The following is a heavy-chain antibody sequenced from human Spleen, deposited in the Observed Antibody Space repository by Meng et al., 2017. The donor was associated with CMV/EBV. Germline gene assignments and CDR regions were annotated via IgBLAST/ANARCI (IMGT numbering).Heavy chain of an antibody. D-gene: IGHD2-2*01. CDR1: GGTFSSYA. Sequence: SVKVSCKASGGTFSSYAISWVRQAPGQGLEWMGGIIPILGIANYAQKFQGRVTITADKSTSTAYMELSSLRSGDTAVYYCARVDQLLPTGSWGQGTLVTVSS. V-gene: IGHV1-69*10. CDR2: IIPILGIA. J-gene: IGHJ5*02. CDR3: ARVDQLLPTGS.